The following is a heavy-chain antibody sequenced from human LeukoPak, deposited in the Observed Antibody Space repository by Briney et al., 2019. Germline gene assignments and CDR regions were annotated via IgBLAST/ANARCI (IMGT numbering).Heavy chain of an antibody. CDR3: ATEFTDSGHPGVS. D-gene: IGHD6-19*01. CDR1: GYTFTDYH. Sequence: ASVTVSYQASGYTFTDYHMHWVRQAPGQGLEWIGCINLNNGDTAYAQMFQGRVTMTRDMSINTAYMEVTSLRSDDTAVYYCATEFTDSGHPGVSWGQGTMVTVSS. V-gene: IGHV1-2*02. CDR2: INLNNGDT. J-gene: IGHJ3*01.